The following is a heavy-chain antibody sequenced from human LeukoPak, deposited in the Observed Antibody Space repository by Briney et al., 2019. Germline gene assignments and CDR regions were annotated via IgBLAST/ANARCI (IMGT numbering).Heavy chain of an antibody. CDR3: ARYYDFWSGSPFDP. D-gene: IGHD3-3*01. J-gene: IGHJ5*02. Sequence: SETLSLTCTVSGGSISSSSYYWGWIRQPPGKGLEWIGSIYYSGSTYYNPSLKSRVTISVDTSKNQFSLKLSSVTAADTAVYYCARYYDFWSGSPFDPWGQGTLVTVSS. CDR1: GGSISSSSYY. CDR2: IYYSGST. V-gene: IGHV4-39*01.